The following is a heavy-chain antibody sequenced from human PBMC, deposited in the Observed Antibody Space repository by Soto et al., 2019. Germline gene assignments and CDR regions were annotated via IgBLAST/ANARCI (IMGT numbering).Heavy chain of an antibody. D-gene: IGHD3-16*01. CDR1: GFNFDDYS. J-gene: IGHJ6*02. CDR2: ITWNGANT. V-gene: IGHV3-43*01. Sequence: PGGSLRLSCAASGFNFDDYSMHWVRQAPGKGLEWVSLITWNGANTYYADSVKGRFTISRDGTTKSVSLQMTSLKREDTGLYYCARETLSYGSALDVWGQGTTVTVSS. CDR3: ARETLSYGSALDV.